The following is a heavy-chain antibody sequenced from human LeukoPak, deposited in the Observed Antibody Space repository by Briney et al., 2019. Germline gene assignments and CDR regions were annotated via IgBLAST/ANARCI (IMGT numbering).Heavy chain of an antibody. V-gene: IGHV3-9*01. CDR3: AQGGDYYDSSGYNFDY. J-gene: IGHJ4*02. CDR1: GFTFDDYA. D-gene: IGHD3-22*01. Sequence: GGSLRLSCAASGFTFDDYALHWVRQAPGKGLEWVSGISWNSGRVDYADSVKGRFTISRDNAKNSLFLQMNSLRAEDTAVYYCAQGGDYYDSSGYNFDYWGQGTLVTVSS. CDR2: ISWNSGRV.